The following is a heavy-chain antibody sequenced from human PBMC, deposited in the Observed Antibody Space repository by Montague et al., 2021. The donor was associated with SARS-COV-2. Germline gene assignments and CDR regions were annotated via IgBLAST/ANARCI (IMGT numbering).Heavy chain of an antibody. CDR2: IYYSGST. CDR1: GGSISSYY. V-gene: IGHV4-59*01. J-gene: IGHJ6*02. CDR3: ARGAGRGSGYGKYYYYYYGMDV. D-gene: IGHD5-12*01. Sequence: SETLSLTCTVSGGSISSYYWSWIRQPPGKGLEWIGYIYYSGSTNYNPSLKSRVTIAVETSKNQFSLKLSSVTAADTAVDYCARGAGRGSGYGKYYYYYYGMDVWGQGTTVTVSS.